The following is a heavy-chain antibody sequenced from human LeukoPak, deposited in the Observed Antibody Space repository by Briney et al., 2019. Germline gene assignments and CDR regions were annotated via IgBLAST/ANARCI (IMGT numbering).Heavy chain of an antibody. D-gene: IGHD5-12*01. CDR3: ARRRATTHYYYYMDV. CDR1: GYTFTSYG. V-gene: IGHV1-18*01. J-gene: IGHJ6*03. CDR2: ISAYNGNT. Sequence: GASVTVSCKASGYTFTSYGISGVGQAPGQGREGMGWISAYNGNTNYAQKLQGRVTMTTDTSTSTAYMELRSLRSDDTAVYYCARRRATTHYYYYMDVWGKGTTVTVSS.